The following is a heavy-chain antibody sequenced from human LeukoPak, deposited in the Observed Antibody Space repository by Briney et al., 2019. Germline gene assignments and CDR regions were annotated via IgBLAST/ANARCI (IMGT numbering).Heavy chain of an antibody. CDR2: ISSSSSYI. CDR1: GFTFSSYS. CDR3: ARHHLSSSTRFDY. D-gene: IGHD6-6*01. Sequence: GGSLRLSCAASGFTFSSYSMNWVRQAPGKGLEWVSSISSSSSYIYYADSVKGRFTISRDNAKNSLYLQMNSLRAEDTAVYYCARHHLSSSTRFDYWGQGTLVTVSS. J-gene: IGHJ4*02. V-gene: IGHV3-21*01.